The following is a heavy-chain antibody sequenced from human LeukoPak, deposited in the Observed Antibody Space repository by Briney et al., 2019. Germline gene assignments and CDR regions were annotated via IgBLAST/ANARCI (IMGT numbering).Heavy chain of an antibody. D-gene: IGHD3-22*01. J-gene: IGHJ4*02. CDR3: ARNSSGIHFDY. Sequence: PSETLSLTCAVSGYSISNTYYWGWTRQPPGKGLEWIGSIYNSGSTHYNPSLKSRVTISVDTSMNQFSLKLSSVTAADTAVYYCARNSSGIHFDYWGRGTLVTVSS. CDR2: IYNSGST. CDR1: GYSISNTYY. V-gene: IGHV4-38-2*01.